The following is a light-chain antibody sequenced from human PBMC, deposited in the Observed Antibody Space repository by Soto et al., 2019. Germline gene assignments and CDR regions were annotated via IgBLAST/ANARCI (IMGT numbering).Light chain of an antibody. CDR1: TSNIGAPYD. CDR2: GDN. Sequence: QSVLTQPPSVSGAPGQRVSISCTGSTSNIGAPYDVHWYQHLPGTAPKLLIYGDNNRPSGVPDRFSGSKSGTSASLAITGLQAEDEADYYCQSFDNTLSAVLFGGGTKVTVL. V-gene: IGLV1-40*01. J-gene: IGLJ3*02. CDR3: QSFDNTLSAVL.